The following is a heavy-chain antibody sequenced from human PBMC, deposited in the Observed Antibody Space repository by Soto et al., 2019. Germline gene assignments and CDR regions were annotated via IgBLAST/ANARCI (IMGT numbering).Heavy chain of an antibody. CDR3: ARDYRLDCTNGVCYTVNLDY. V-gene: IGHV3-21*01. CDR1: GFTFSNYA. Sequence: PGGSLRLSCTASGFTFSNYAMSWVRQAPGKGLEWVSTISSSSGYTYYADSVKGRFTISRDNAKNSLYLQMNSLRAEDTAVYYCARDYRLDCTNGVCYTVNLDYWGQGTLVTVS. CDR2: ISSSSGYT. D-gene: IGHD2-8*01. J-gene: IGHJ4*02.